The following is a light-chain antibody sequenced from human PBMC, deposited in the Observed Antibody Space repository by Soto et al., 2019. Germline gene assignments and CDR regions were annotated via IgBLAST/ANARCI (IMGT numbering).Light chain of an antibody. Sequence: DLQMTQSPSTLSASVGDRVTITCRASQNINSWLAWYQQKPGKAPKVLIYKASSLESGVPSRFTGSGSGTEFTLTISSLQPDDFATYYCQQYNTYSWTFGQGTNVEIK. J-gene: IGKJ1*01. CDR3: QQYNTYSWT. V-gene: IGKV1-5*03. CDR1: QNINSW. CDR2: KAS.